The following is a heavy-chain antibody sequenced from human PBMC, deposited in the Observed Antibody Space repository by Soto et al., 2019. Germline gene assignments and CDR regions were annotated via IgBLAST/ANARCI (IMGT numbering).Heavy chain of an antibody. D-gene: IGHD2-2*01. CDR2: ISAYNGNT. CDR1: GYTFTSYG. J-gene: IGHJ6*02. Sequence: ASVKVSCKASGYTFTSYGISWVRQAPGQGLEWMGWISAYNGNTNYAQKLQGRVTMTTDTSTSTAYLQWSSLKASDTAMYYCARGEGGDIVVVPAAPFPMDVWGQGTTVTVSS. V-gene: IGHV1-18*04. CDR3: ARGEGGDIVVVPAAPFPMDV.